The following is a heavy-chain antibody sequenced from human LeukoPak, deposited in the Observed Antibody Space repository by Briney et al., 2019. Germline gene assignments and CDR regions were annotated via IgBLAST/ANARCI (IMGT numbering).Heavy chain of an antibody. V-gene: IGHV3-23*01. CDR3: AKNGRGYSSDYFDY. CDR2: ISGSGGSA. D-gene: IGHD5-18*01. J-gene: IGHJ4*02. CDR1: GFTFSSYA. Sequence: PGGSLRLSCAASGFTFSSYAMSWVRQAPGKGLEWVSAISGSGGSAYYADSVKGRFTISRDNSKITLYLQMNTLRAGDTAVYSCAKNGRGYSSDYFDYWGQGTLVTVSS.